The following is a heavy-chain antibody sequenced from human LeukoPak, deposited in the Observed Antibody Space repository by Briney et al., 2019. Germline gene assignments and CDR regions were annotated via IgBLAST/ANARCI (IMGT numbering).Heavy chain of an antibody. Sequence: GGSVRLSCAASGFTFSSYAMHWVRQAPGKGLEWVAVILYDGSNKYYADSVKGRFTISRDNSKNTLYLQMNSLRAEDTAVYYCAREAPYSSGWTLDYWGQGTLVTVSS. CDR2: ILYDGSNK. CDR1: GFTFSSYA. CDR3: AREAPYSSGWTLDY. J-gene: IGHJ4*02. D-gene: IGHD6-19*01. V-gene: IGHV3-30-3*01.